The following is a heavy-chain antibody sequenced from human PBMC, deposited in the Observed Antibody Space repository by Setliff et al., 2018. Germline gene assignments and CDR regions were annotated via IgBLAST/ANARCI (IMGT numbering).Heavy chain of an antibody. J-gene: IGHJ6*03. D-gene: IGHD6-6*01. Sequence: SVKVSCKASGATFSSHGISWVRQAPGQGLEWMGGTIPMFGTTEYAQKFQGRLTIITDESTNTAFMQLSSLRSDDTAVYYCVGEGVDRRSSTDYRYYMDVWGKGTTVTVS. CDR1: GATFSSHG. CDR3: VGEGVDRRSSTDYRYYMDV. V-gene: IGHV1-69*05. CDR2: TIPMFGTT.